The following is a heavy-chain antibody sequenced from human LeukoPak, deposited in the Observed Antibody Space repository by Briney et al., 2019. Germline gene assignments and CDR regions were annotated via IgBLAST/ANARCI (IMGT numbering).Heavy chain of an antibody. D-gene: IGHD3-22*01. V-gene: IGHV3-7*01. Sequence: PGGSLRLSCAASGFTFSSYWMSWVRQAPGKGLEWVANIKQDGSEKYYVDSVKGRFTISRDNAKNSLYLQMNSLRAEDTAVYYCARDDYYDSSGYYTNWLDPGGQGTLVSVSS. J-gene: IGHJ5*02. CDR2: IKQDGSEK. CDR1: GFTFSSYW. CDR3: ARDDYYDSSGYYTNWLDP.